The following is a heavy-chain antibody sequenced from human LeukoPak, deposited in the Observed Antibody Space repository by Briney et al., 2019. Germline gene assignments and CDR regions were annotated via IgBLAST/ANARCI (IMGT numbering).Heavy chain of an antibody. CDR2: IKQDGSEK. CDR1: GFTFSSYW. V-gene: IGHV3-7*03. J-gene: IGHJ4*02. Sequence: SGGSLRLSCAASGFTFSSYWMTWVRQAPGKGLEWVANIKQDGSEKYYVDSVKGRFTLSRDNAKNSLYLQMNSLRAEDTAVYYCARVGPVYSGYDYLDYWGQGTLVTISS. D-gene: IGHD5-12*01. CDR3: ARVGPVYSGYDYLDY.